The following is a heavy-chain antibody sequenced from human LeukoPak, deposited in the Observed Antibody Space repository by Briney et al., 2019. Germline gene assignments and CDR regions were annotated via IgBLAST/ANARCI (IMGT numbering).Heavy chain of an antibody. Sequence: SETLSLTCTVSGGSISSGSYYWSWIRQPAGKGLEWIGRIYTSGSTNYNPSLKSRVTISVDTSKNQFSLKLSSVTAADTAVYYCARGETISGVGILLFDYWGQGTLVTVSS. CDR2: IYTSGST. J-gene: IGHJ4*02. CDR3: ARGETISGVGILLFDY. D-gene: IGHD5-18*01. V-gene: IGHV4-61*02. CDR1: GGSISSGSYY.